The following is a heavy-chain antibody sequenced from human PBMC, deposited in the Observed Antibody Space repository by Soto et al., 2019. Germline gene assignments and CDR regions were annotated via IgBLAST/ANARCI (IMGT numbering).Heavy chain of an antibody. CDR1: GFSLSTSGVG. D-gene: IGHD5-18*01. J-gene: IGHJ2*01. V-gene: IGHV2-5*02. CDR3: AHCLYSYGNGWYFDL. CDR2: IYWDDDK. Sequence: QITLKESGPTLVKPTQTLTLTCTFSGFSLSTSGVGVGWIRQPPGKALEWLALIYWDDDKRYSPSLKSRLTITKDTSKNQVVLTMTNMDPVDTATHYCAHCLYSYGNGWYFDLWGRGTLVTVSS.